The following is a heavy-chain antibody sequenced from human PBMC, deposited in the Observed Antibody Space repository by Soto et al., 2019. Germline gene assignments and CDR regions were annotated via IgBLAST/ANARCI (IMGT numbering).Heavy chain of an antibody. CDR2: ISGSGGST. CDR1: GFTFSSYA. Sequence: XVSLRLSCAASGFTFSSYAMSWVRQAPGKGLEWVSAISGSGGSTYYADSVKGRFTISRDNSKNTLYLQMNSLRAEDTAVYYCAKGSYDFWSGYYHFDYWGQGTLVTVSS. CDR3: AKGSYDFWSGYYHFDY. J-gene: IGHJ4*02. V-gene: IGHV3-23*01. D-gene: IGHD3-3*01.